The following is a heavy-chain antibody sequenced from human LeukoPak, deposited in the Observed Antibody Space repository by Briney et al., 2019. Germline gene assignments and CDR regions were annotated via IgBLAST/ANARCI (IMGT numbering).Heavy chain of an antibody. CDR2: INHSGST. CDR3: ARILNWNYRYYYYGMDV. Sequence: SETLSLTCAVYGGSFSGYYWSRIRQPPGKGLEWIGEINHSGSTNYNPSLKSRVTISVDTSKNQFSLKLSSVTAADTAVYYCARILNWNYRYYYYGMDVWGQGTTVTVSS. CDR1: GGSFSGYY. D-gene: IGHD1-7*01. J-gene: IGHJ6*02. V-gene: IGHV4-34*01.